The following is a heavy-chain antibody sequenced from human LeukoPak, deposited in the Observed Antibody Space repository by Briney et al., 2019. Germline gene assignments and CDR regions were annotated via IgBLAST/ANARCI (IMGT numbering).Heavy chain of an antibody. CDR3: AKAVAVKGWDYYYMDV. CDR1: GFTFSSYA. CDR2: ISGSGGST. V-gene: IGHV3-23*01. D-gene: IGHD6-19*01. J-gene: IGHJ6*03. Sequence: GGSLRLSCAASGFTFSSYAMSWVRQAPGKGLEWVSAISGSGGSTYYADSVKGRFTISRDNSKNTLYLQMNSLRAEDTAVYYCAKAVAVKGWDYYYMDVWGKGTTVTVSS.